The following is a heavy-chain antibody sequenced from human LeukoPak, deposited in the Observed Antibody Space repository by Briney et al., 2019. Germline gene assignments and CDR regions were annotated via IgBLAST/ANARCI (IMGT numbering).Heavy chain of an antibody. CDR2: IWYDGSNK. V-gene: IGHV3-33*01. CDR3: ARGHSADPIAAPYY. J-gene: IGHJ4*02. CDR1: GFTFSSYG. Sequence: QPGGSLRLSCAASGFTFSSYGMHWVRQAPGKGLEWVAVIWYDGSNKYYADSVKGRFTISRDNSKNTLYLQMISLRAEDTAIYYCARGHSADPIAAPYYWGQGTLVTVSS. D-gene: IGHD6-13*01.